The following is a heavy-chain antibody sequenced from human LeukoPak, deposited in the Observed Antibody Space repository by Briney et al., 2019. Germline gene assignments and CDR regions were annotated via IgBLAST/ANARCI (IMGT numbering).Heavy chain of an antibody. J-gene: IGHJ4*02. CDR1: GFTSGIYA. CDR3: AKRGEVSTYYYFES. V-gene: IGHV3-23*01. Sequence: GGSLRLSCAASGFTSGIYAIHWVRQAPGKGLEWLSTIGSAGGSIFYADSVKGRFTISRDNSKSTLFLQMDSLRVEDTALYYCAKRGEVSTYYYFESWGQGALVTVSS. CDR2: IGSAGGSI. D-gene: IGHD2/OR15-2a*01.